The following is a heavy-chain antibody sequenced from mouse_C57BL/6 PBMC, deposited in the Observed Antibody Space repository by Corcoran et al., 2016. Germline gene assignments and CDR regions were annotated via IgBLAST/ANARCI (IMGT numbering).Heavy chain of an antibody. CDR1: GYTVTDYY. Sequence: EVQLQQSGPELVKPGASVKISCKAPGYTVTDYYMNWVKQSHGKSLEWIGDINPNNGGTSYNQKFKGKATLTVDKSSSTAYMELRSLTSEDSAVYYCARSYYYGSSYWFAYWGQGTLVTVSA. D-gene: IGHD1-1*01. CDR3: ARSYYYGSSYWFAY. CDR2: INPNNGGT. J-gene: IGHJ3*01. V-gene: IGHV1-26*01.